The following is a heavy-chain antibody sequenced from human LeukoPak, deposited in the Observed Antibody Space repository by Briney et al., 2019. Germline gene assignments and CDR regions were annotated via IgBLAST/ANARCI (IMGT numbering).Heavy chain of an antibody. V-gene: IGHV3-66*01. D-gene: IGHD6-19*01. CDR3: ARTHSGWYLGWREGAFDI. CDR2: IYSGGST. Sequence: GGSLRLSCAASGFTVSSNYMSWVRQAPGKGLEWVSVIYSGGSTYYADSVKGRFTISRDNSKNTLYLQMNSLRAEDTAVYYCARTHSGWYLGWREGAFDIWGQGTMVTVSS. J-gene: IGHJ3*02. CDR1: GFTVSSNY.